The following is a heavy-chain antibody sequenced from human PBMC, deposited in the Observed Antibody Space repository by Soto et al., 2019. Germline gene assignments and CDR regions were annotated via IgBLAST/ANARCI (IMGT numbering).Heavy chain of an antibody. CDR2: FDPEDGET. V-gene: IGHV1-24*01. Sequence: ASVKVYCKVSGYTLTELSMHWVRQAPGKGLEWMGGFDPEDGETIYAQKFQGRVTMTEDTSTDTAYMELSSLRSEDTAVYYCATDRQLDDAFDIWGQGTMVTVSS. CDR3: ATDRQLDDAFDI. CDR1: GYTLTELS. J-gene: IGHJ3*02. D-gene: IGHD6-6*01.